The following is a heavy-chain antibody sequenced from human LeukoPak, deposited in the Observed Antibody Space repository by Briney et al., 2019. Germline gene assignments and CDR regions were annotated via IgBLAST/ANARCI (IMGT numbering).Heavy chain of an antibody. J-gene: IGHJ4*02. CDR2: IYHSGST. CDR1: GYSISSGYH. V-gene: IGHV4-38-2*02. Sequence: SETLSLTCTVSGYSISSGYHWGWIRQPPGKGLEWIGSIYHSGSTYYNPSLKSRVTISVDTSNNQFSLKLSSVTSADTAVYYCARVAVWGEDFDYWGQGTLVTVSS. CDR3: ARVAVWGEDFDY. D-gene: IGHD3-16*01.